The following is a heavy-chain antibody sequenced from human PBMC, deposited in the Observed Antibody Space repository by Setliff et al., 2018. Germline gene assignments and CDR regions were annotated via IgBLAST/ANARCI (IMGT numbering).Heavy chain of an antibody. CDR1: GYSFINYG. CDR3: ARAPLMVVVPPDAHRFDP. Sequence: ASVKVSCKASGYSFINYGITWVRQAPGQGLEWMGWISPYKSDTNYAQKFQGRVSMTTDTSTRTAYMELRSLRSDDTAVYYCARAPLMVVVPPDAHRFDPWGQGTLVTVPS. CDR2: ISPYKSDT. J-gene: IGHJ5*02. V-gene: IGHV1-18*01. D-gene: IGHD2-2*01.